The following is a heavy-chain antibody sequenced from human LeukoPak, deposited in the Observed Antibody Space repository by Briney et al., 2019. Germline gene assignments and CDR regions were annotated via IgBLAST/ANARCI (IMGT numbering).Heavy chain of an antibody. Sequence: SETLSLTCAVSGASISSDHWWTWVRQPPGKGLEWIGEIHESGRTNYSPSLKSRVTFSVDKSRNQVSLRLNSVTAADTAVYYCARDYGDIPPDWYYDLWGRGTLVTVSS. J-gene: IGHJ2*01. CDR1: GASISSDHW. V-gene: IGHV4-4*02. D-gene: IGHD4-17*01. CDR2: IHESGRT. CDR3: ARDYGDIPPDWYYDL.